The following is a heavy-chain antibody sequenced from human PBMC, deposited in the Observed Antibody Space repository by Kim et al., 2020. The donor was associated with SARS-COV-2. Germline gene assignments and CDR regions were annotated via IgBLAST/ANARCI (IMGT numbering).Heavy chain of an antibody. CDR2: ISYDGSNK. Sequence: GGSLRLSCAASGFTFSSYGMHWVRQAPGKGLEWVAVISYDGSNKYYADSVKGRFTISRDNSKNTLYLQMNSLRAEDTAVYYCAKDAYPGGGFGEVFDYWGQGTLVTVSS. CDR1: GFTFSSYG. J-gene: IGHJ4*02. D-gene: IGHD3-10*01. CDR3: AKDAYPGGGFGEVFDY. V-gene: IGHV3-30*18.